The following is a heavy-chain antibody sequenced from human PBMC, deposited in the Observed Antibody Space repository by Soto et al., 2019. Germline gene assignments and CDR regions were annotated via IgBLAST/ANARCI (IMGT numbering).Heavy chain of an antibody. CDR1: GGSISSHY. J-gene: IGHJ6*03. V-gene: IGHV4-59*11. D-gene: IGHD5-12*01. Sequence: PSETLSLTSTVSGGSISSHYWSWIRQPPGQGLEWIGYIYYSGSTNYNPSLKSRVTISVDTSKNQFSLKLSSVTAADTAVYYCARDGVESGYDNYYMDVWGKGTTVTVSS. CDR3: ARDGVESGYDNYYMDV. CDR2: IYYSGST.